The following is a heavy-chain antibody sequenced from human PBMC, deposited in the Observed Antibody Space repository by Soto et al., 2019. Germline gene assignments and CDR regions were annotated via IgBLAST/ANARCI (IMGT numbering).Heavy chain of an antibody. V-gene: IGHV1-69*01. CDR1: GGTFSRHA. Sequence: QVQLVQSGAEVRKPGSSVKVSCKASGGTFSRHAISWVRQAPGQGLEWMGGIVPIFGTANYAQKFQGRVTITADESTSTAYMELSSLRSEDTAVYYCARETYRAARPPGNWFDPWGQGTLVTVSS. CDR3: ARETYRAARPPGNWFDP. D-gene: IGHD6-6*01. CDR2: IVPIFGTA. J-gene: IGHJ5*02.